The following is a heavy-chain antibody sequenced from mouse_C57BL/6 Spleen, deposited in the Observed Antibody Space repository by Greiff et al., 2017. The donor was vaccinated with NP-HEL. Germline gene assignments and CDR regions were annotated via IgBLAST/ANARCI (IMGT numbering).Heavy chain of an antibody. D-gene: IGHD1-1*01. V-gene: IGHV1-64*01. CDR2: IHPNSGST. CDR1: GYTFTSYW. CDR3: ARPVLITTVVATGYFDV. Sequence: QVQLQQPGAELVKPGASVKLSCKASGYTFTSYWMHWVKQRPGQGLEWIGMIHPNSGSTNYNEKFKSKATLTVDKSSSPAYMQLSSLTSEDSAAYYCARPVLITTVVATGYFDVWGTGTTVTVSS. J-gene: IGHJ1*03.